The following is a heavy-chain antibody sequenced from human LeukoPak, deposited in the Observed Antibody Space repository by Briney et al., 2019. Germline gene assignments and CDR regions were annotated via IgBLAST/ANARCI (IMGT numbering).Heavy chain of an antibody. V-gene: IGHV3-48*04. J-gene: IGHJ2*01. CDR1: GGSLSSNN. CDR3: ARSDYDYVWGSYRRYWYFDL. Sequence: GTLSLTCAVSGGSLSSNNWWSWVRQPPGKGLEWVSYISSSSSTIYYADSVKGRFTISRDNAKNSLYLQMNSLRAEDTAVYYCARSDYDYVWGSYRRYWYFDLWGRGTLVTVSS. CDR2: ISSSSSTI. D-gene: IGHD3-16*02.